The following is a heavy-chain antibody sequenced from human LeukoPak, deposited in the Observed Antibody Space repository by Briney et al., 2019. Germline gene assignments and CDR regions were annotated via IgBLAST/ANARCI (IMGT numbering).Heavy chain of an antibody. D-gene: IGHD3-22*01. J-gene: IGHJ4*02. Sequence: PSETLSLTCTVSGGSISSYYWSWIRQPPGKGLEWIGEINHSGSTNYNPSLKSRVTISVDTSKNQFSLKLSSVTAADTAVYYCARGYYDSSGYIVWGQGTLVTVSS. CDR1: GGSISSYY. CDR3: ARGYYDSSGYIV. CDR2: INHSGST. V-gene: IGHV4-34*01.